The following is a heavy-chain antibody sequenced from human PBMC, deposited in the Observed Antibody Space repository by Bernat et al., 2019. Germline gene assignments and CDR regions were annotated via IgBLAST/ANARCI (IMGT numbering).Heavy chain of an antibody. Sequence: QLQLQESGPVLVKPSETLSLTCTVSGGSISSSSYYWGWIRQPPGKGLEWIGSIYYSGSTYYNPSLKSRVTISVDTSKNQFSLKLSSVTAADTAVYYCVRHGVAGLDYWGQGTLVTVSS. V-gene: IGHV4-39*01. CDR2: IYYSGST. CDR3: VRHGVAGLDY. CDR1: GGSISSSSYY. D-gene: IGHD6-19*01. J-gene: IGHJ4*02.